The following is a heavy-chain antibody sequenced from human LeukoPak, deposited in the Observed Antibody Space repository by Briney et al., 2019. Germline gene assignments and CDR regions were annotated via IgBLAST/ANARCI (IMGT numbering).Heavy chain of an antibody. J-gene: IGHJ4*02. V-gene: IGHV4-39*01. CDR2: AYYTGRT. D-gene: IGHD1-14*01. CDR3: ARHVYTNTGYFDY. Sequence: PSETLSLTCTVSGGSISSNSYYWGWIRQPPGKGLEWIGSAYYTGRTYYNPSLQSRVTIYIDTSRDQLSLDLRSVTGAETALYSCARHVYTNTGYFDYCGQGTVVTLFS. CDR1: GGSISSNSYY.